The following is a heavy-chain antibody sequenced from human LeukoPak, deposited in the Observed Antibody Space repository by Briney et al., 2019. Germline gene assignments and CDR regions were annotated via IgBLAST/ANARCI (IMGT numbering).Heavy chain of an antibody. CDR1: GFTFSTYW. D-gene: IGHD3-10*01. J-gene: IGHJ4*02. V-gene: IGHV3-7*01. CDR3: ARPSYNSGSFFDY. Sequence: GGSVRLSCTASGFTFSTYWMGWVRQAPGKGPEWVANIKHDGNEMYYVDSVKGRFSISRDNAKNSLYLQMNSLRVEDTAVYYCARPSYNSGSFFDYWGQGSLVTVS. CDR2: IKHDGNEM.